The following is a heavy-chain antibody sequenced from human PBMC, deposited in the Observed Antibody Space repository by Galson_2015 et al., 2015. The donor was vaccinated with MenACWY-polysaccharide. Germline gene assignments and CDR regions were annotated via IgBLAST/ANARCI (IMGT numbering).Heavy chain of an antibody. CDR2: IYWDDDK. D-gene: IGHD5-18*01. CDR1: GFSLSTSGVG. Sequence: PALVKPTQSLTLPCTFSGFSLSTSGVGVGWIRQPPGKALEWLALIYWDDDKRYSPSLKSRLTITKDTSKNQVVLTMTNMDPVDTATYYCAHVGGNTAMAHPDYWGQGSLVPVSS. V-gene: IGHV2-5*02. J-gene: IGHJ4*02. CDR3: AHVGGNTAMAHPDY.